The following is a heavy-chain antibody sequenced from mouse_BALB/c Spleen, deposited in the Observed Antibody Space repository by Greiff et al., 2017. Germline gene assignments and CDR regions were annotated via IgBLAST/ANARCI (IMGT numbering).Heavy chain of an antibody. J-gene: IGHJ3*01. CDR1: GFTFSDYY. CDR3: ARDSGGSSWFAY. Sequence: EVKVEESGGGLVKPGGSLKLSCAASGFTFSDYYMYWVRQTPEKRLEWVATISDGGSYTYYPDSVKGRFTISRDNAKNNLYLQMSSLKSEDTAMYYCARDSGGSSWFAYWGQGTLVTVSA. D-gene: IGHD1-1*01. CDR2: ISDGGSYT. V-gene: IGHV5-4*02.